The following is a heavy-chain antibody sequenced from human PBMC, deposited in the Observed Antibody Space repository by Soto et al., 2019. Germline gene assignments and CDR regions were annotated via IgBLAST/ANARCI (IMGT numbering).Heavy chain of an antibody. CDR1: SGSISSSNW. CDR2: IYHSGST. Sequence: SETLSLTCAVSSGSISSSNWWSWVRQPPGKGLEWIGEIYHSGSTNYNPSLKSRVTISVDKSKNQFSLKLSSVTAADTAVYYCARRFRRRSLDQNWFDPWGQRTLVTVSS. V-gene: IGHV4-4*02. D-gene: IGHD2-2*01. CDR3: ARRFRRRSLDQNWFDP. J-gene: IGHJ5*02.